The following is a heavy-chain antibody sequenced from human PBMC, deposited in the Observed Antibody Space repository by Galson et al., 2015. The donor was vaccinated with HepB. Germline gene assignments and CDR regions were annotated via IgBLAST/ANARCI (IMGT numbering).Heavy chain of an antibody. V-gene: IGHV3-53*01. D-gene: IGHD3-22*01. CDR1: GFSVSRNY. Sequence: SLRLSCAASGFSVSRNYMNWVRQAPGKGLDWVSVIYSGGDTHYADSVKGRFTISGDNSKNTLYLQMNSLRAEDTAIYYCARDRTYDTSGYFDSWGQGTLVTVSS. J-gene: IGHJ4*02. CDR2: IYSGGDT. CDR3: ARDRTYDTSGYFDS.